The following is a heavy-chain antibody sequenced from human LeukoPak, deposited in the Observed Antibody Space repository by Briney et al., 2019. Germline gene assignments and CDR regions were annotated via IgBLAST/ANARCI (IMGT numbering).Heavy chain of an antibody. CDR2: IYYSGST. CDR1: GGSISSNSYY. CDR3: ARGYYDSSGYYEFDP. Sequence: SETLSLTCAVSGGSISSNSYYWGWIRQPPGKGLEWIGSIYYSGSTYYNPSLKSRVTISVDTSKNQFSLKLSSVTAADTAVYYCARGYYDSSGYYEFDPWGQGTLVTVSS. D-gene: IGHD3-22*01. J-gene: IGHJ5*02. V-gene: IGHV4-39*01.